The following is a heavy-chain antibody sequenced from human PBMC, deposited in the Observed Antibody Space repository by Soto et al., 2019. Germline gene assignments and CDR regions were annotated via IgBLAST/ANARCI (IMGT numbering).Heavy chain of an antibody. D-gene: IGHD3-9*01. CDR3: ALASRIYDILTGYRNGLFDP. J-gene: IGHJ5*02. V-gene: IGHV2-5*02. Sequence: SGPTLVKPTQTLTLTCTFSGFSLSTSGVGVGWIRQPPGKALEWLALIYWDDDKRYSPSLKSRLTITKDTSKNQVVLTMTNMDPVDTATYYCALASRIYDILTGYRNGLFDPWGQGTLVTVSS. CDR2: IYWDDDK. CDR1: GFSLSTSGVG.